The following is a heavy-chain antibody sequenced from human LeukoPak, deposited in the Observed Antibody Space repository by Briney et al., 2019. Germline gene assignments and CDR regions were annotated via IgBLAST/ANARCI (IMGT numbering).Heavy chain of an antibody. D-gene: IGHD5-18*01. CDR2: VSGSGGGT. CDR3: AKDGYSYGYSPPYYFDH. V-gene: IGHV3-23*01. J-gene: IGHJ4*02. Sequence: GGSLRLSCAASGFTLSSYAMSWVRQAPGKGLEWVSGVSGSGGGTYYADSVKGRFTISRDNSKNTLYLQMNSLRAEDTAVYYCAKDGYSYGYSPPYYFDHWGQGTLVTVSS. CDR1: GFTLSSYA.